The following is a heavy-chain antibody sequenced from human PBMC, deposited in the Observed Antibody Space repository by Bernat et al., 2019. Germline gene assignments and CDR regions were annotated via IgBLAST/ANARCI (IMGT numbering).Heavy chain of an antibody. V-gene: IGHV4-30-4*01. Sequence: QVQLQESGPGLVKPSQTLSLTCTVSGGSISSGDYYWSWIRQPPGKGLEWIGYIYYSGSTNYNPSLKSRVTISVDTSKNQFSLKLSSVTAADTAVYYCARGYSYGHYYYGMDVWGQGTTVTVSS. CDR1: GGSISSGDYY. CDR3: ARGYSYGHYYYGMDV. D-gene: IGHD5-18*01. J-gene: IGHJ6*02. CDR2: IYYSGST.